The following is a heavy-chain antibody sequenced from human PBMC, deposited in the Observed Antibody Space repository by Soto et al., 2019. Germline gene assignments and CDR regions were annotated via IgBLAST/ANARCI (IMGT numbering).Heavy chain of an antibody. CDR3: ARVGSGYDFDY. J-gene: IGHJ4*02. CDR2: IYYSGST. V-gene: IGHV4-30-4*01. CDR1: GGSISSGDYY. D-gene: IGHD5-12*01. Sequence: QVQLQESGPGLVKPSQTLSLTCTVSGGSISSGDYYWSWIRQPPGKGLEWIGYIYYSGSTYYNPSLKSRVTISVDTSKNQCSLKLSSVTDADTAVYCCARVGSGYDFDYWGQGTLVTVSS.